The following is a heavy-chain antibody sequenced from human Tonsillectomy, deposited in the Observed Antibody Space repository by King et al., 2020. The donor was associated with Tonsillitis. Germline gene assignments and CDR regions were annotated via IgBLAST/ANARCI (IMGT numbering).Heavy chain of an antibody. CDR2: TNHSGST. J-gene: IGHJ5*02. Sequence: VQLQQWGAGLLKPSETLSLTCAVYGGSFSDYYWSWIRQPPGKGLEWIGETNHSGSTNYNPSLKSRVTISVDTSKNQFSLKVSPVTAADTAVYYCASISEGHYHGTCAHNASNCFDPWGQGTLVIVSS. CDR3: ASISEGHYHGTCAHNASNCFDP. CDR1: GGSFSDYY. D-gene: IGHD3-10*01. V-gene: IGHV4-34*01.